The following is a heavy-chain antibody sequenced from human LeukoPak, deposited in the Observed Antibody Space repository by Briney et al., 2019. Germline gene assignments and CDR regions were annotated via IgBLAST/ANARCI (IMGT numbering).Heavy chain of an antibody. V-gene: IGHV1-18*01. D-gene: IGHD5-18*01. CDR3: ARAGMVDFSAGYYYGMDV. J-gene: IGHJ6*02. CDR2: ISAHNGNI. CDR1: GYTFTSYG. Sequence: AASVKVSCKASGYTFTSYGISWLRQAPGQGLEWLGWISAHNGNISYAQKLQGRVTMTTDTSTSTAYMELRSLRSDDTAVYYCARAGMVDFSAGYYYGMDVWGQGTTVTVSS.